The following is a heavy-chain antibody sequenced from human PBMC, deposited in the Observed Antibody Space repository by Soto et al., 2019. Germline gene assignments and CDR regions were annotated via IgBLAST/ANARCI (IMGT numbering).Heavy chain of an antibody. Sequence: QVQLVQSGAEVKKPGSSVKVSCKASGGTFSSYAISWVRQAPGQGLEWMGGIIPIFGTANYAQKFQGRVTISADESTSTAYMELSSLRSEDTAVYYCAISPQYCSGGSCYFNYWGQGTLVTVSS. V-gene: IGHV1-69*01. CDR3: AISPQYCSGGSCYFNY. J-gene: IGHJ4*02. CDR1: GGTFSSYA. CDR2: IIPIFGTA. D-gene: IGHD2-15*01.